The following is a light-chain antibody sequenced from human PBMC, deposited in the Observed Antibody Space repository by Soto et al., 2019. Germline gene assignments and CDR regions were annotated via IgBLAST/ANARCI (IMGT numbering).Light chain of an antibody. V-gene: IGLV2-11*01. CDR1: SSDVGGYNY. Sequence: QSALTQPRSVSGSPGQSVTISCTGTSSDVGGYNYVSWYQQHPAKAPKLMIYDVNKRPSGVPDRFSGSKSGSTASLTISGLQSEDEADYFFCSYAGTYTYVFGTGTKLTVL. CDR2: DVN. CDR3: CSYAGTYTYV. J-gene: IGLJ1*01.